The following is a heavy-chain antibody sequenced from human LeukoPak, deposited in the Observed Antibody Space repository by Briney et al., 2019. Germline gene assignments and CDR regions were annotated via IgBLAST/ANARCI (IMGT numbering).Heavy chain of an antibody. Sequence: ASVKVSCKAFGYTFTGYYMHWVRQAPGQGLEWMGWINPNSGGTNYAQKFQGRVTMTRDTSISSAYMELSRLRSDDTAVYYCARARYYYGSGSPAAFDIWGQGTMVTVSS. D-gene: IGHD3-10*01. J-gene: IGHJ3*02. CDR3: ARARYYYGSGSPAAFDI. CDR1: GYTFTGYY. V-gene: IGHV1-2*02. CDR2: INPNSGGT.